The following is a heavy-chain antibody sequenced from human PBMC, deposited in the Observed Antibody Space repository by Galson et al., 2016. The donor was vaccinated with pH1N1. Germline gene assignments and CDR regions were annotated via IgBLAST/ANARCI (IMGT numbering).Heavy chain of an antibody. J-gene: IGHJ4*02. CDR3: ARYDYGDYVGYFDS. CDR1: GGTFSSYG. Sequence: SVKVSCKASGGTFSSYGISWVRQAPGHGLEWMGGIIPIFGTANYAQNFQGRVTITADESTSTAYMELSSLRSEDTAVYYCARYDYGDYVGYFDSWGQGTLVTVSS. D-gene: IGHD4-17*01. V-gene: IGHV1-69*13. CDR2: IIPIFGTA.